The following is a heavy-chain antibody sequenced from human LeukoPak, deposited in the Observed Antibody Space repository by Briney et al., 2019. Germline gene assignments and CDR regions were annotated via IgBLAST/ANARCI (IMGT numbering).Heavy chain of an antibody. CDR3: ATDRGWRTSGYYLYYFEY. D-gene: IGHD3-3*01. Sequence: GGSLRLSCAASGFFVNSNYMSWVRQAPGKGLEWVSFINSALRTYYADSVKGRFTISRDNTKNSLYLQMSSLRAEGTAVYYCATDRGWRTSGYYLYYFEYWGQGTLVTFSS. CDR1: GFFVNSNY. CDR2: INSALRT. J-gene: IGHJ4*02. V-gene: IGHV3-53*01.